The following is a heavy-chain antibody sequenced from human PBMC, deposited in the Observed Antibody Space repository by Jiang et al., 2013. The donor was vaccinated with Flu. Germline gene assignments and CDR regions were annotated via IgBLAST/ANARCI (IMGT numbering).Heavy chain of an antibody. CDR3: ARERGYSYGPFDN. V-gene: IGHV3-7*01. D-gene: IGHD5-18*01. Sequence: FTFSSYWMSWVRQAPGKGLEWVANIKHDGSEKYFEDSVKGRFTISRDNAKNSLYLQMNSLRAEDTAVYYCARERGYSYGPFDNWGQGTLVTVSS. CDR2: IKHDGSEK. CDR1: FTFSSYW. J-gene: IGHJ4*02.